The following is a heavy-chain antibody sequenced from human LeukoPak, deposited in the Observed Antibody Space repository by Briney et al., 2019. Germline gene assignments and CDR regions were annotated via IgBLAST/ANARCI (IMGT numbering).Heavy chain of an antibody. CDR3: ARGLRITIFGVAYFDY. D-gene: IGHD3-3*01. V-gene: IGHV4-34*01. Sequence: PSETLSLTCAVYGGSFSGYYWSWIRQPPGNGLEWIGEINHSGSTNYNPSLKSRVTISVDTSKNQFSLKLSSVTAADTAVYYCARGLRITIFGVAYFDYWGQGTLVTVSS. J-gene: IGHJ4*02. CDR1: GGSFSGYY. CDR2: INHSGST.